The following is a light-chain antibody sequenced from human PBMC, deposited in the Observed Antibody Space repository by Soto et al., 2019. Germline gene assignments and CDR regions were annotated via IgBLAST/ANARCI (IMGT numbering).Light chain of an antibody. V-gene: IGLV2-14*01. CDR2: DVS. Sequence: QSALTQPASVSGSPGQSITISCTGTSSDVGGYNYVSWYQDHPGKAPKLMIYDVSHRPSGVSNRFSGSKSGNTASLTISGLQAEDEADYYCSSYTSSHTYVFGTGTKLTVL. CDR3: SSYTSSHTYV. CDR1: SSDVGGYNY. J-gene: IGLJ1*01.